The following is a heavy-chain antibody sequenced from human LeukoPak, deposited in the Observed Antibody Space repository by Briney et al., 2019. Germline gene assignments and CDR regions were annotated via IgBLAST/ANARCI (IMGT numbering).Heavy chain of an antibody. Sequence: GGSLRLSCAASGFTFSSYAMSWVRQAPGKGLELVSAISGSGGSTYYADSVKGRFTISRDNSKNTLYLQMNSLRAEDTAVYYCAKGDRFGTTGTMDVWGQGTTVTVSS. V-gene: IGHV3-23*01. CDR1: GFTFSSYA. CDR2: ISGSGGST. D-gene: IGHD1-1*01. CDR3: AKGDRFGTTGTMDV. J-gene: IGHJ6*02.